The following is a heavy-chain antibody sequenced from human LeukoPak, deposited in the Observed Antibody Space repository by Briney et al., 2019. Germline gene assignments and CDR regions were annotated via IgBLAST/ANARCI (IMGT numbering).Heavy chain of an antibody. Sequence: SVTVSCKASGGTFSSYAISWVRQAPGQGLEWMGGIIPIFGTANYAQKFQGRVTITADKSTSTAYMELSSLRSEDTAVYYCARAPAMVSDWFDPWGQGTLVTVSS. CDR2: IIPIFGTA. CDR3: ARAPAMVSDWFDP. CDR1: GGTFSSYA. V-gene: IGHV1-69*06. J-gene: IGHJ5*02. D-gene: IGHD5-18*01.